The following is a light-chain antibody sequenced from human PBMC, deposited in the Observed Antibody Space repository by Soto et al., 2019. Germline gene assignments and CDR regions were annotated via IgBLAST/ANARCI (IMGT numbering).Light chain of an antibody. CDR2: EVD. V-gene: IGLV2-14*01. CDR1: SSDVGGYNY. CDR3: SSYTSSNTLV. J-gene: IGLJ1*01. Sequence: QSVLAQPASVSVSPGQSTIISCTGTSSDVGGYNYVSWYQQHPGKAPKFLIYEVDNRASGVSDRFSGSKSGNTASLTISGLQAEDEADYYCSSYTSSNTLVFGTGTKLTVL.